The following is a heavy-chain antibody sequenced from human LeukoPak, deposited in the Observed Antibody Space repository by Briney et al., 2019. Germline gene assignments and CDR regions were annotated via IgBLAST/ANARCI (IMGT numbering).Heavy chain of an antibody. CDR2: IRSNAYDGTT. D-gene: IGHD1-26*01. J-gene: IGHJ4*02. CDR3: TKDGEDGTYYDY. CDR1: GFTFDDYA. Sequence: GGSLRLSCTASGFTFDDYAMSWSRQAPGKGLEWISFIRSNAYDGTTEYAASVKGRFTISRDDSKNIVYLHMNSLRVEDTAVYYCTKDGEDGTYYDYWGQGTLVIVSS. V-gene: IGHV3-49*03.